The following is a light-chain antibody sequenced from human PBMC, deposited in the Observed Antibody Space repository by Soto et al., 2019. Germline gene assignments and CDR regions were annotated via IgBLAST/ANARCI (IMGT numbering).Light chain of an antibody. J-gene: IGLJ3*02. Sequence: QSVLTQPRSVSGSPGQSVTISCTGTSSDVGGYNYVSWYQQHPGKAPKLMICDVSNRPSGVPDRFSGSKSGNTASLTISGLQAEDEADYYCCSYAGSYTWVFGGGTKLTVL. CDR3: CSYAGSYTWV. CDR2: DVS. CDR1: SSDVGGYNY. V-gene: IGLV2-11*01.